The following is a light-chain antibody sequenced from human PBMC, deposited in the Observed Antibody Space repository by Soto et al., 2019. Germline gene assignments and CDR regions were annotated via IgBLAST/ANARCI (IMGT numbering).Light chain of an antibody. CDR2: EVS. CDR3: SSYTSSRIDYV. J-gene: IGLJ1*01. CDR1: SSDVGGYNY. V-gene: IGLV2-14*01. Sequence: QSVLTQPASVSGSPGQSITISCTGTSSDVGGYNYVSWYQQHPGKAPKLMIYEVSNRPSGVSNRFYGSNSGNTASLTISGLQAEDEADYYCSSYTSSRIDYVFGTGTKVTVL.